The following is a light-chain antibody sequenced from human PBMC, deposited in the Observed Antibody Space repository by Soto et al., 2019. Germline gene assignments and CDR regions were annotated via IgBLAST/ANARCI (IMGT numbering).Light chain of an antibody. J-gene: IGKJ1*01. CDR1: QSVSSSY. V-gene: IGKV3-20*01. CDR2: DAS. CDR3: QQYVRSPPSWT. Sequence: ETVLTQSPGTLSLSPGERATLSCRASQSVSSSYLAWYQQKPGQAPRLLIYDASSRATGIPDRFSGSGSGTDFTLNISRLEHEDFAVYYCQQYVRSPPSWTFGQGTKVEIK.